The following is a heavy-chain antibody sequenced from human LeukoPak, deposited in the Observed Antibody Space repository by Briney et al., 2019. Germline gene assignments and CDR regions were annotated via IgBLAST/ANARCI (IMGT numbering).Heavy chain of an antibody. J-gene: IGHJ4*02. CDR1: GFTFDDYA. V-gene: IGHV3-43D*03. CDR3: AKGDSGHDPSIHPPGAFDY. D-gene: IGHD2-21*02. CDR2: TNWDGNTT. Sequence: PGGSLRLSCVASGFTFDDYAMHWVRQAPGKGLEWVCLTNWDGNTTFCADSVKGRFTISRDNTKSSLFLQMNSLRPEDSALYYCAKGDSGHDPSIHPPGAFDYWGQGTLVTISS.